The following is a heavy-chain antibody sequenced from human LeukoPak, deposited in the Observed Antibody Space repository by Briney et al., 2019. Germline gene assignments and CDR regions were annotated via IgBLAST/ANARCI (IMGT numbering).Heavy chain of an antibody. Sequence: GGSLRLSCAASGFTFSSYAMSWVRQAPGKGLERVSAISGSGGSTYYADSVKGRFTISRDNSKNTLYLQMNSLRAEDTAVYYCAKGPHWQWLFAWFDPWGQGTLVTVSS. CDR3: AKGPHWQWLFAWFDP. CDR1: GFTFSSYA. V-gene: IGHV3-23*01. J-gene: IGHJ5*02. D-gene: IGHD6-19*01. CDR2: ISGSGGST.